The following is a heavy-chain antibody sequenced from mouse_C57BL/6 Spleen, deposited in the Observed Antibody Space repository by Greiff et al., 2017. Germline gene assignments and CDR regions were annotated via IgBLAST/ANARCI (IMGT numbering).Heavy chain of an antibody. CDR2: INPGSGGT. CDR1: GYTFTSYW. J-gene: IGHJ1*03. Sequence: QVQLQQPGAELVMPGASVKLSCKASGYTFTSYWMHWVKQRPGQGLEWIGVINPGSGGTNYNEKFKGKATLTADKSSSTAYMQLSSLTSEDSAVYFCARSESFGVWGTGTTVTVSS. CDR3: ARSESFGV. V-gene: IGHV1-54*01.